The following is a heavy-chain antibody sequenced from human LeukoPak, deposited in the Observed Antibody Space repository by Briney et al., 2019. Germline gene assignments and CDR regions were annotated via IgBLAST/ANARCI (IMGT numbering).Heavy chain of an antibody. J-gene: IGHJ6*02. CDR3: AKDLVSAAGLFYYGMDV. V-gene: IGHV3-30*04. Sequence: GGSLRLSCAASGFTFRNYAMHWVRQAPGKGPEWVAAASYDGSNQYYVDSVKGRFTISRDNSQNTLNLQMNSLRAEDTAVYYCAKDLVSAAGLFYYGMDVWGQGTTVTVSS. CDR2: ASYDGSNQ. CDR1: GFTFRNYA. D-gene: IGHD6-13*01.